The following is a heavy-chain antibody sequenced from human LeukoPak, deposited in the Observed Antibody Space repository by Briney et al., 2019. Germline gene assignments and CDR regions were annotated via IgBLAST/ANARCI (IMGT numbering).Heavy chain of an antibody. CDR3: ARGYDSSAYYPFNY. CDR1: GGSISSYY. V-gene: IGHV4-59*01. Sequence: SETLSLTCTVSGGSISSYYWSWIRQPPGKGLEWIGYIYYSGSTNYNPSLKSRVTISVDTSKNQFSLKLSSVTAADTAVYYCARGYDSSAYYPFNYWGQGTLVTVSS. CDR2: IYYSGST. J-gene: IGHJ4*02. D-gene: IGHD3-22*01.